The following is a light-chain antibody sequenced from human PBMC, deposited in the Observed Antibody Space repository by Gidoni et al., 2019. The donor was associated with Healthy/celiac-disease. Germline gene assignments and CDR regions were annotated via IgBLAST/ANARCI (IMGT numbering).Light chain of an antibody. Sequence: IVLTQSPATLSLSPGERATLSCRASQSVSSYLAWYQQKPGQDPRRLIYDASNRATGSPARFSGSGSGTDFTLTISSREPEDFAVYYCQQRSNWPPWTFGQGTKVEIK. J-gene: IGKJ1*01. CDR2: DAS. CDR1: QSVSSY. CDR3: QQRSNWPPWT. V-gene: IGKV3-11*01.